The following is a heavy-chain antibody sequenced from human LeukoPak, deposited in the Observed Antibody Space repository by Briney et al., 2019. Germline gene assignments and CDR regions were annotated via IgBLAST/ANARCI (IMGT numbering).Heavy chain of an antibody. V-gene: IGHV1-69*13. CDR2: IFPIFATA. J-gene: IGHJ4*02. D-gene: IGHD1-26*01. CDR3: ARESGGYEAYFDY. Sequence: SVEVSCKASGGTFSSYAISWVRQAPGQGLEWMGRIFPIFATANYAQKFQGRVTITADESTSTAYMELSSLRSEDTAVYYCARESGGYEAYFDYWGQGTLVTVSS. CDR1: GGTFSSYA.